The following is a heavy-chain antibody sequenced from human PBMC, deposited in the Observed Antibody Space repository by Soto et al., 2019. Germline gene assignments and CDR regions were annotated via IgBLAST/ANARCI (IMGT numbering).Heavy chain of an antibody. CDR3: ARDGWSAFDI. CDR2: IYYSGST. D-gene: IGHD4-17*01. J-gene: IGHJ3*02. Sequence: SETLSLTCTVSGGSISSSSYYWGWIRQPPGKGLEWIGSIYYSGSTYYNPSLKSRVTISVDTSKNQFSLKLSSVTAADTAVYYCARDGWSAFDIWGQGTMVTVSS. CDR1: GGSISSSSYY. V-gene: IGHV4-39*01.